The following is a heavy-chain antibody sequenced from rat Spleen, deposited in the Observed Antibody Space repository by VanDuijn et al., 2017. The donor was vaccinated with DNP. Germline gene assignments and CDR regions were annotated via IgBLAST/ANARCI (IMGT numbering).Heavy chain of an antibody. V-gene: IGHV5S13*01. CDR2: ISTGGGNT. J-gene: IGHJ2*01. Sequence: EVQLVETGGGLVQPGRSLKLSCAASGFTFSNYGMAWVRQAPTKGLEWVASISTGGGNTYYRDSVKGRFTISRDNAKSTLYLQMNSLRSEDMATYYCIRWNSGHFDYWGQGVMVTVS. D-gene: IGHD4-3*01. CDR1: GFTFSNYG. CDR3: IRWNSGHFDY.